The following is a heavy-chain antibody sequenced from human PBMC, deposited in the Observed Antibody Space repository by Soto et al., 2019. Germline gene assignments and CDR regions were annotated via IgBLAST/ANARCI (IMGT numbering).Heavy chain of an antibody. CDR3: AKDLIRGDGYIDFDY. V-gene: IGHV3-23*01. Sequence: LRLSCAPSGFTFSNYAMFWVRQAPGKGLEWVSTIFAGGGSTYYADSVKGRFTISRDNSKNILFLQMDSLRAQDTAVYFCAKDLIRGDGYIDFDYWGQGTLVTVSS. D-gene: IGHD3-10*01. J-gene: IGHJ4*02. CDR1: GFTFSNYA. CDR2: IFAGGGST.